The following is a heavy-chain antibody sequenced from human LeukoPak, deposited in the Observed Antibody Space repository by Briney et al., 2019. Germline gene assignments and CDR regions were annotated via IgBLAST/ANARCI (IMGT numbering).Heavy chain of an antibody. Sequence: GGSLRLSCAASGFTFSSYAMHWVRQAPGKGLEWVAVISYDGSNKYYADSVKGRFTISRDSSKNTLFLQMSSLRAEDTAVYYSAWGFSCRLKYFDYWGQGTLVTVSS. CDR1: GFTFSSYA. CDR2: ISYDGSNK. V-gene: IGHV3-30-3*01. CDR3: AWGFSCRLKYFDY. D-gene: IGHD3-16*01. J-gene: IGHJ4*02.